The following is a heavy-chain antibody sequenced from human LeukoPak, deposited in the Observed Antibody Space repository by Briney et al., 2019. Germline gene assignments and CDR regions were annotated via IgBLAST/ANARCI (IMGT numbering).Heavy chain of an antibody. CDR2: ISGNGVNT. V-gene: IGHV3-23*01. Sequence: GGSLRLSCAASGFTVSSNYMSWVRQAPGKGPEWVSGISGNGVNTNYLDSVKGRFTISRDNSKNTLYLQMNSLRAEDTALYYCAKGQLKFDYWGQGTLVTVSS. CDR1: GFTVSSNY. D-gene: IGHD1-1*01. J-gene: IGHJ4*02. CDR3: AKGQLKFDY.